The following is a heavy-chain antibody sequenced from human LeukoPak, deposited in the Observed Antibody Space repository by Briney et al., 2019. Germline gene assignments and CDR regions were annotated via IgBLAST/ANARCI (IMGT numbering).Heavy chain of an antibody. V-gene: IGHV1-2*06. J-gene: IGHJ4*02. CDR2: INPNSGDT. D-gene: IGHD3-9*01. Sequence: ASVKVSCKASGYTFTGSYIHWVRQAPGQGLEWMGRINPNSGDTNYAQKFQGRVTMTRDTSITTAYMEMSRLRSDDTALYYCARSPHILTGENFDYWGQGTLVTVSS. CDR1: GYTFTGSY. CDR3: ARSPHILTGENFDY.